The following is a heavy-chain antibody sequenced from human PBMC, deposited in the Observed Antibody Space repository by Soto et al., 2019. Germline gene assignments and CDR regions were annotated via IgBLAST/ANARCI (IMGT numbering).Heavy chain of an antibody. V-gene: IGHV3-73*01. Sequence: EVQLVESGGGVVQPGGSLKLSCAASGFTFRGSGMHWVRQASGKGLEWVGRLGSRGNNYATTYAASVEGRFSFSRDDSKTTAYLEMNSLKTEDTAVYYCTSEPWYYVDVWGKGTTVTVSS. CDR3: TSEPWYYVDV. CDR1: GFTFRGSG. D-gene: IGHD2-15*01. CDR2: LGSRGNNYAT. J-gene: IGHJ6*03.